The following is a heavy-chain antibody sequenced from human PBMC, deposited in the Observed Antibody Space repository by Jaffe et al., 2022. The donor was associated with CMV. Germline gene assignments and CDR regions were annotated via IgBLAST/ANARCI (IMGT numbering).Heavy chain of an antibody. CDR1: GGSISSSSYY. CDR2: IYYSGST. J-gene: IGHJ4*02. D-gene: IGHD2-15*01. Sequence: QLQLQESGPGLVKPSETLSLTCTVSGGSISSSSYYWGWIRQPPGKGLEWIGSIYYSGSTYYNPSLKSRVTISVDTSKNQFSLKLSSVTAADTAVYYCARHFYSRVGGLDYWGQGTLVTVSS. CDR3: ARHFYSRVGGLDY. V-gene: IGHV4-39*01.